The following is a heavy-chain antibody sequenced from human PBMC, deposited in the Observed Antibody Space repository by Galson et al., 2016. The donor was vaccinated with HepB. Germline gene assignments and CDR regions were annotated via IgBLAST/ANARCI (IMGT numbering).Heavy chain of an antibody. CDR3: ARDFGIQVVGAADFDY. J-gene: IGHJ4*02. Sequence: SLRLSCAASGFTFTGHTIHWVRQAPGRGLEWVSCISSGHTYIHYADSVRGRFTISRDNAKNSVSLQMNSLRAEDTAVYFCARDFGIQVVGAADFDYWGPGTLVTVPS. CDR1: GFTFTGHT. CDR2: ISSGHTYI. V-gene: IGHV3-21*01. D-gene: IGHD1-26*01.